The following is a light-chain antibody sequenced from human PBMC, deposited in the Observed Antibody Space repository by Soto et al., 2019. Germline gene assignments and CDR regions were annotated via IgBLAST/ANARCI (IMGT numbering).Light chain of an antibody. CDR2: GAS. Sequence: EIVFTQSPGTLSLSQGESATLSCRASQSVSRKLVWYQQKPGQAPRLLIYGASTRATGIPERFSGRRSGTQFTLTINGLQPDDFATYYCQQYDNDKPLTFGGGTKVDIK. J-gene: IGKJ4*01. CDR1: QSVSRK. V-gene: IGKV3D-15*01. CDR3: QQYDNDKPLT.